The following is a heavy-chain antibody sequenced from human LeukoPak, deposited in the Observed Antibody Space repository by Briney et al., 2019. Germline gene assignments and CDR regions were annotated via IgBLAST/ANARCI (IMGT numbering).Heavy chain of an antibody. CDR1: GFTFSSYW. CDR3: AREGKVGATVFDY. V-gene: IGHV3-74*01. J-gene: IGHJ4*02. CDR2: INSDGSST. Sequence: GGSLRLSCAASGFTFSSYWMHWVRQAPGKGLVWVSRINSDGSSTSYADSVKGRFTISRDNAKNTLYLQMNSQRAEDTAVYYCAREGKVGATVFDYWGQGTLVTVSS. D-gene: IGHD1-26*01.